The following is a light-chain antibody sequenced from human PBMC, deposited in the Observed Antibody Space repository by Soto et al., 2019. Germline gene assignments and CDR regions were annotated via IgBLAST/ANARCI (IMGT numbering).Light chain of an antibody. CDR2: EGS. CDR1: SSDIGGYKY. V-gene: IGLV2-14*01. Sequence: QSALTQPASVSGSPGQSITISCTGTSSDIGGYKYVSWYQQHPGKSPKLMIFEGSNRPSMVSNRFSGSKSGNTASRTISGLQADDEADYYCSSYTSSGTLVVFGGGTKLTVL. CDR3: SSYTSSGTLVV. J-gene: IGLJ2*01.